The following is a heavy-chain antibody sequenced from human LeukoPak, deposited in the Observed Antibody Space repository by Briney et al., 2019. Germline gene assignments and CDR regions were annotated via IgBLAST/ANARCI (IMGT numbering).Heavy chain of an antibody. Sequence: PSETLSLTCTVSGGSIRTSSYYWGWIRQPPGKGLEWLGSMYYSGSTHYKPSVKSRVTISVDTSKNQVSLKLSSVTAADTAVYYCARAIVGGNRFDPWGQRTLVTVSS. V-gene: IGHV4-39*01. CDR3: ARAIVGGNRFDP. CDR2: MYYSGST. D-gene: IGHD3-16*01. J-gene: IGHJ5*02. CDR1: GGSIRTSSYY.